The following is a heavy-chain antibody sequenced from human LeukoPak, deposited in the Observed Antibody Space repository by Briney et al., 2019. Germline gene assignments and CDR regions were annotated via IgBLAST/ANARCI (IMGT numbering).Heavy chain of an antibody. J-gene: IGHJ4*02. D-gene: IGHD6-25*01. CDR2: IYTSGST. V-gene: IGHV4-4*07. CDR1: GGSITGYY. CDR3: ARDLYGYSSDSYGGYYFDY. Sequence: PSETLSLTCTVSGGSITGYYWSWIRQPAGKGLEWIGRIYTSGSTNCNPSLKSRVTISVHRSKNQFSLKLDSVTAADTALYYCARDLYGYSSDSYGGYYFDYWGQGTLVTVSS.